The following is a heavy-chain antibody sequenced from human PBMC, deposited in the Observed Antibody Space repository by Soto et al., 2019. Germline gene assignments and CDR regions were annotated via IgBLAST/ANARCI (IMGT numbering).Heavy chain of an antibody. V-gene: IGHV3-30-3*01. CDR2: ISYDGSNK. J-gene: IGHJ6*02. D-gene: IGHD6-13*01. CDR1: GFTFSSYA. Sequence: PGGSLRLSCAASGFTFSSYAMHWVREAPGKGLEWVAVISYDGSNKYYADSVKGRFTISRDNSKNTLYLQMNSLRAEDTAVYYCAREQQYSSSLFSCNIRRSQRSTLFCGQGSTVPGS. CDR3: AREQQYSSSLFSCNIRRSQRSTLF.